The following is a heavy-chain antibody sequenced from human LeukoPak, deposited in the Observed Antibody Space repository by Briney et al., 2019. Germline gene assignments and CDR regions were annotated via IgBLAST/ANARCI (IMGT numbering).Heavy chain of an antibody. J-gene: IGHJ4*02. CDR3: ARLSTVTTSFDY. CDR2: IYTSGTT. V-gene: IGHV4-4*07. Sequence: TSETLSLTCTVSGGSISSYYWSWIRQPAGKGLEWIGRIYTSGTTHYNPSLKSRVTISVDTSKNQFSLKLSSVTAADTAVYYCARLSTVTTSFDYWGQGTLVTVSS. D-gene: IGHD4-17*01. CDR1: GGSISSYY.